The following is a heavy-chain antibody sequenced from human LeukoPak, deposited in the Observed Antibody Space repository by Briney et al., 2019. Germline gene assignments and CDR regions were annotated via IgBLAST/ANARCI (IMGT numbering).Heavy chain of an antibody. Sequence: PGGSLRLSCAAFGFTFSSYAMSWVRQAPGKGLEWVSAISGSGGSTYYADSVKGRFTISRDNSKNTLYLQMNSLRAEDTAVYYCAKDQRGSYGPHYWGQGTLVTVSS. J-gene: IGHJ4*02. CDR3: AKDQRGSYGPHY. CDR2: ISGSGGST. CDR1: GFTFSSYA. D-gene: IGHD1-26*01. V-gene: IGHV3-23*01.